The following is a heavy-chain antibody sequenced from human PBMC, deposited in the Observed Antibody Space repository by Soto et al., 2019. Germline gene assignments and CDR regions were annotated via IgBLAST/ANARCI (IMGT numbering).Heavy chain of an antibody. CDR2: ILYSGST. Sequence: SETLSLTCTVSGGSVNSYYWSWIRRPPGKGLEWIGYILYSGSTKSNPSLKSRVTMSVDMSKNQFSLRLTSVTAADTAVYYCARVFPSYCGGDCSYFDSWGQGTLVTVSS. CDR1: GGSVNSYY. J-gene: IGHJ4*02. D-gene: IGHD2-21*02. V-gene: IGHV4-59*02. CDR3: ARVFPSYCGGDCSYFDS.